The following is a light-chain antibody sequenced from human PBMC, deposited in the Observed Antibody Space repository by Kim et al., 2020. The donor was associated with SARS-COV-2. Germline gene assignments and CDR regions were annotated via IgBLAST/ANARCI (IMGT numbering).Light chain of an antibody. CDR1: SLRSYY. V-gene: IGLV3-19*01. Sequence: SSELTQDPAVSVALGQTVRITCQGDSLRSYYASWYQQKPGQAPVLVIYGKNNRPSGIPDRFSGSSSGNTASLTITGALAEDEADYYCNSRDSSGPVVFGG. J-gene: IGLJ2*01. CDR2: GKN. CDR3: NSRDSSGPVV.